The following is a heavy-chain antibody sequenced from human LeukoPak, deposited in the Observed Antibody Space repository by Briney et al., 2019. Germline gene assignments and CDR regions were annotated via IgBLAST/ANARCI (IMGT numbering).Heavy chain of an antibody. D-gene: IGHD2-15*01. V-gene: IGHV1-8*01. J-gene: IGHJ4*02. Sequence: ASVKVSCKASGYTFTSYDINWVRQATGQGLEWMGWMNPNSGNTGYAQKFQGRVTMTRNTSISTAYMELSSLRSEDTAVYYCARGIVVAVQYYSDYWGQGTLVTVSS. CDR1: GYTFTSYD. CDR2: MNPNSGNT. CDR3: ARGIVVAVQYYSDY.